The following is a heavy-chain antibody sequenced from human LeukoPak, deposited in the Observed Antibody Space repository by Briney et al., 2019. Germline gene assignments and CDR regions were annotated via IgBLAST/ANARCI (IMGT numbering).Heavy chain of an antibody. D-gene: IGHD2-2*01. Sequence: PSETLSLTCAVSGGSISSGGYSWSWIRQPPGKGLEWIGYIYHSGSTYYNPSLKSRVTISVDRSKSQFSLKLSSVTAADTAVYYCARVPRRYCSSTSCLRDPYLEWLDGDYYYYYMDVWGKGTTVTVSS. CDR1: GGSISSGGYS. V-gene: IGHV4-30-2*01. CDR3: ARVPRRYCSSTSCLRDPYLEWLDGDYYYYYMDV. CDR2: IYHSGST. J-gene: IGHJ6*03.